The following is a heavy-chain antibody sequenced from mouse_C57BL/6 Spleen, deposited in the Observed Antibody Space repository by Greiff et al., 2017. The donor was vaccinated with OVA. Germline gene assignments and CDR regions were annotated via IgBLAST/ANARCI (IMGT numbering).Heavy chain of an antibody. CDR1: GFTFSDYY. CDR3: ARDGDAAFDY. CDR2: INSDGSST. Sequence: EVQLVESEGGLVQPGSSMKLSCTASGFTFSDYYMAWVRQVPEKGLEWVADINSDGSSTYYLDSLKSRFTISRDNAKNILYLQMSSLKSEDKATYYCARDGDAAFDYWGQGTTLTVSS. J-gene: IGHJ2*01. V-gene: IGHV5-16*01.